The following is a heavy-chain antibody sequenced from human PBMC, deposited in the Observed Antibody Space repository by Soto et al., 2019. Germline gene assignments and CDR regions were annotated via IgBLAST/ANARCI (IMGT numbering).Heavy chain of an antibody. J-gene: IGHJ4*02. CDR1: GFTFSSYG. CDR3: AKERDIVVVLAPLDY. D-gene: IGHD2-15*01. V-gene: IGHV3-30*18. CDR2: ISYDGSNK. Sequence: QVQLVEPGGGVVQPGRSLRLSCAASGFTFSSYGMHWVRQAPGKGLEWVAVISYDGSNKYYADSVKGRFTISRDNSKNTLYLQMNSLRAEDTAVYYCAKERDIVVVLAPLDYWGQGTLVTVSS.